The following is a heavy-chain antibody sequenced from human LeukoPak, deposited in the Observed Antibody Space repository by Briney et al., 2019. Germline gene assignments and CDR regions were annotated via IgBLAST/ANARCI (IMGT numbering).Heavy chain of an antibody. V-gene: IGHV3-64*01. CDR2: ISSKWGST. CDR1: VFTFSSYA. J-gene: IGHJ6*03. D-gene: IGHD5-12*01. Sequence: GGSLRLSCAASVFTFSSYAMHGVRQARGKGLEYVSAISSKWGSTYYANSVKGRFTISRDNSKNTLYRQMGSMRDEDMAVYYCARDRYSGYDKDEGYYYYSSMDVWGKGTPVTVSS. CDR3: ARDRYSGYDKDEGYYYYSSMDV.